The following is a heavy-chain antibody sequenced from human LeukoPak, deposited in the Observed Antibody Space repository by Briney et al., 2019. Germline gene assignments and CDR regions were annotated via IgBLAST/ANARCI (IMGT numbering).Heavy chain of an antibody. CDR3: AKGSGLRDYFDY. CDR2: MYSGGST. CDR1: GFTFSSYA. V-gene: IGHV3-23*03. Sequence: PGGSLRLSCAASGFTFSSYAMSWVRQAPGKGLEWVSVMYSGGSTFYADSVKGRFSISRDTSQNTFYLQMNSLRAEDTAVYYCAKGSGLRDYFDYWGQGTLVTVSS. J-gene: IGHJ4*02. D-gene: IGHD4-17*01.